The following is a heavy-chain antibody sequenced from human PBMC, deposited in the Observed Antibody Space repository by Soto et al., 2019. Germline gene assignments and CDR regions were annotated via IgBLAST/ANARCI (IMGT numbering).Heavy chain of an antibody. CDR1: GFTVSNNY. J-gene: IGHJ5*02. CDR3: GRDQSGIGYYVDWFDP. D-gene: IGHD3-10*02. V-gene: IGHV3-66*01. CDR2: IYSGGTT. Sequence: PGGSLRLSCAASGFTVSNNYMIWFRLPPGKGLEWVSLIYSGGTTYYADSVKGRVTFTRDTAATTVNMELTSLTSEDTAIYYCGRDQSGIGYYVDWFDPWGQGTLVTVSS.